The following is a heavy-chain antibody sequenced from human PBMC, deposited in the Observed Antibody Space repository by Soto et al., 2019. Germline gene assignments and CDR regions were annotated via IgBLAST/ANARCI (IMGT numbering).Heavy chain of an antibody. D-gene: IGHD3-22*01. CDR3: AKDGRRVGTMIVVVITTYYYYGMDV. V-gene: IGHV3-30*18. CDR1: GFTFSSYG. CDR2: ISYDGSNK. J-gene: IGHJ6*02. Sequence: QVQLVESGGGVVQPGRSLRLSCAASGFTFSSYGMHWVRQAPGKGLEWVAVISYDGSNKYYADSVKCRFTISRDSSKNTLYLQMTSLRAADTAVYYCAKDGRRVGTMIVVVITTYYYYGMDVWGQGTTVTVSS.